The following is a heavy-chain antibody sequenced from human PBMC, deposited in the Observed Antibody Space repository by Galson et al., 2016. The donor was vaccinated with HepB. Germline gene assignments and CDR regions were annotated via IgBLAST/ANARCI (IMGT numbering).Heavy chain of an antibody. CDR3: ARETTGEYDDWFGP. J-gene: IGHJ5*02. CDR2: INYSGKT. Sequence: ETLSLTCTVSGGSISSFYWSWIRQPPGKGLEGIGNINYSGKTHYNPSLRSRPTISVDTSKNQLSLILGSVTAADTAVYYCARETTGEYDDWFGPWGRGTQVIVSS. CDR1: GGSISSFY. V-gene: IGHV4-59*01. D-gene: IGHD4-17*01.